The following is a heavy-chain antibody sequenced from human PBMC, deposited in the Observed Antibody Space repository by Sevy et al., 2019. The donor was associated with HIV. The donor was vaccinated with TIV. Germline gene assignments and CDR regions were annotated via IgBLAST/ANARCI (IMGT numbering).Heavy chain of an antibody. D-gene: IGHD4-17*01. CDR3: ARDLPPSATTVAHFDY. V-gene: IGHV3-48*03. CDR2: ITISGSTK. J-gene: IGHJ4*02. CDR1: GFPFSSYE. Sequence: GGSLRLSCTASGFPFSSYEMNWVRQAPGKGLEWVSYITISGSTKYYSDSVKGRFTISRDNAKNSLYLQMNNLRAEDTAVYYCARDLPPSATTVAHFDYWGRGTLVTVSS.